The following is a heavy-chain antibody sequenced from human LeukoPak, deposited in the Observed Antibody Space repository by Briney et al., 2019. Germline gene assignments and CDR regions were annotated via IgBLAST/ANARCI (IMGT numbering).Heavy chain of an antibody. CDR2: ISGSGGST. V-gene: IGHV3-23*01. CDR1: GFIFSSYA. J-gene: IGHJ4*02. D-gene: IGHD3-22*01. CDR3: AKDRYYYDSSPFDY. Sequence: PGGSLRLSCAASGFIFSSYAMSWVRQAPGKGLEWVSAISGSGGSTYYADSVKGRFTISRDNSKNTLYLQMNSLMTEDTAVYYCAKDRYYYDSSPFDYWGQGTLVTVSS.